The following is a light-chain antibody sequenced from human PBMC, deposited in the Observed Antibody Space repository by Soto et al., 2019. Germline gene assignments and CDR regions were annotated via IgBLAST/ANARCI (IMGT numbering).Light chain of an antibody. J-gene: IGLJ1*01. V-gene: IGLV2-14*01. Sequence: QSVLTQPASVSGSPGQSITISCTGTSSDVGAYTSVSWYQQHPGKAPKLIIYEVSNRPPGVSTRFSGSKSASTASLTISGLQAEDEADYYCSSYTSSSYYVFGTGTKVTV. CDR2: EVS. CDR3: SSYTSSSYYV. CDR1: SSDVGAYTS.